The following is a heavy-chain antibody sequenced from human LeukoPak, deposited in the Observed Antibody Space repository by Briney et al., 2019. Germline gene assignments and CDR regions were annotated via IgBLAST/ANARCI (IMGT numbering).Heavy chain of an antibody. CDR2: ISSSSSYI. V-gene: IGHV3-21*01. Sequence: GGSLRLPCAASGFTFSSYSMNWVRQAPGKGLEWVSSISSSSSYIYYADSVKGRFTISRDNAKNSLYLQMNSLRAEDTAVYYCASHPPPSAYDFWSGYYSEGYYYYYYYMDVWGKGTTVTVSS. J-gene: IGHJ6*03. CDR1: GFTFSSYS. D-gene: IGHD3-3*01. CDR3: ASHPPPSAYDFWSGYYSEGYYYYYYYMDV.